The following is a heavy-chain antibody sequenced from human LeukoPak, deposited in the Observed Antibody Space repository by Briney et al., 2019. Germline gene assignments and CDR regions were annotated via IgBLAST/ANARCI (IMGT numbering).Heavy chain of an antibody. CDR2: ISGSGGST. V-gene: IGHV3-23*01. J-gene: IGHJ4*02. CDR1: GFTFSSYA. D-gene: IGHD6-13*01. Sequence: PGGSLRVSCAASGFTFSSYAMSWVRQAPGNGLEWVSAISGSGGSTYYADSVKGRFTISRDNSKNTLYLQMNSLRAEDTAVYYCAWFSRSRWLKGLFDYWGQGTLVTVSS. CDR3: AWFSRSRWLKGLFDY.